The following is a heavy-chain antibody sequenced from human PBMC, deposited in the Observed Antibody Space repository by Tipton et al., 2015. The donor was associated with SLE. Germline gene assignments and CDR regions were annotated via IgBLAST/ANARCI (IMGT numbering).Heavy chain of an antibody. CDR1: GYTFTTYT. Sequence: QLVQSGSELKKPGASVKVSCKASGYTFTTYTMNWVRQAPGQGLEWMGRINTDTVNPTYAQGFTGRFVFSLDTSVSTAYLEIYSLKAEDTAVYYCAREHHSGDVWGQGATVTVSS. V-gene: IGHV7-4-1*01. CDR2: INTDTVNP. J-gene: IGHJ6*02. D-gene: IGHD5-12*01. CDR3: AREHHSGDV.